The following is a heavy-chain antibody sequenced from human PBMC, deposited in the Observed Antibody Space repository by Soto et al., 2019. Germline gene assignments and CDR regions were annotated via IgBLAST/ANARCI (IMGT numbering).Heavy chain of an antibody. CDR3: AIEDSLEAFDI. Sequence: QVQLQESGPGLVKPSGTLSLTCAVSGGSITSTNWWSWVRQPPGQGLEWVGEIYHTGGPNYNPSLKSRVTISVDKSKNQFSLKLISVTAADTAVYFCAIEDSLEAFDIWGRGTMVTVSS. J-gene: IGHJ3*02. CDR2: IYHTGGP. V-gene: IGHV4-4*02. CDR1: GGSITSTNW.